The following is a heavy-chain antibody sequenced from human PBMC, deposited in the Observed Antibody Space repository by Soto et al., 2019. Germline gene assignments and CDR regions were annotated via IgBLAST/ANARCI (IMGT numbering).Heavy chain of an antibody. Sequence: QVQLQESGPGLVKPSETLSLTCTVSGGSISPYYWSWIRQSPGKGLEWIGYIYYTGTTRYNPSLKSRVTILVDTSTNQFSLKLSSVTAADTAVYYCARLGGYYQALDTWGQGALVTVSS. J-gene: IGHJ5*02. CDR1: GGSISPYY. CDR3: ARLGGYYQALDT. V-gene: IGHV4-59*08. CDR2: IYYTGTT. D-gene: IGHD3-22*01.